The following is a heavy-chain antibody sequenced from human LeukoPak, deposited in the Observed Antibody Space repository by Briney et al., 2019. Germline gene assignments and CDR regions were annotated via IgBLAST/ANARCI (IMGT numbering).Heavy chain of an antibody. J-gene: IGHJ4*02. CDR3: AKGDDMTPSLYYFDY. D-gene: IGHD3-22*01. Sequence: PGGSLRLSCAASGFTFDDYAMHWVRQAPGKGLEWVSGISWNSGSIGYADSVKGRFTISGDNAKNSLYLQMNSLRAEDTALYYCAKGDDMTPSLYYFDYWGQGTLVTVSS. CDR1: GFTFDDYA. V-gene: IGHV3-9*01. CDR2: ISWNSGSI.